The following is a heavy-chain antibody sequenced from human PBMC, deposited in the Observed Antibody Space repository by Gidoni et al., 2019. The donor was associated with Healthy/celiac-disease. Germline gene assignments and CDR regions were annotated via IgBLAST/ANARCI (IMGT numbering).Heavy chain of an antibody. CDR2: IIPSFGTA. D-gene: IGHD2-2*01. CDR3: ATVLLKDIVVVPAAIGWFDP. J-gene: IGHJ5*02. CDR1: GGTFSSYA. V-gene: IGHV1-69*01. Sequence: QVQLVQSGAEVKKPGSSVKVSCKASGGTFSSYAIRWVRQAPGQGLEWMGGIIPSFGTANYAQKFQGRVTITADESTSTAYMELSSLRSEDTAVYYCATVLLKDIVVVPAAIGWFDPWGQGTLVTVSS.